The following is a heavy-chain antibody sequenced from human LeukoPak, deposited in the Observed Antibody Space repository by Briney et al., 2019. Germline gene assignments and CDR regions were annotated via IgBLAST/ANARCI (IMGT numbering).Heavy chain of an antibody. CDR1: GGSISSYY. CDR3: VSARGFSYGYFDY. V-gene: IGHV4-39*01. CDR2: IYYSKNT. J-gene: IGHJ4*02. D-gene: IGHD5-18*01. Sequence: SETLSLNCTVSGGSISSYYWRWIRHPPGKGLEWIVSIYYSKNTYYNTSLKSRVTISADTSKNQFSLTMGSVSATDTAVYYCVSARGFSYGYFDYWGQGTLVTVSS.